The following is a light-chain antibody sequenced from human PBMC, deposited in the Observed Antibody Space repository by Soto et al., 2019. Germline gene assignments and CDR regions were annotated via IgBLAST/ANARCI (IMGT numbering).Light chain of an antibody. CDR1: SSDVGSYNL. J-gene: IGLJ3*02. CDR3: CSYAGSSTLV. Sequence: QSALTQPASVSGSPGQSITISCTGTSSDVGSYNLVSWYQQHPGKAPKVVIYEDTKRTSGVSNHFSGSKSGNTASLTISGLQAEDEADYYCCSYAGSSTLVFGGGTKLTVL. CDR2: EDT. V-gene: IGLV2-23*01.